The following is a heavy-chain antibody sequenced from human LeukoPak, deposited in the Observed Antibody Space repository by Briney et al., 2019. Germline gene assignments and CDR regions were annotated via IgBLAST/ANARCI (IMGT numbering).Heavy chain of an antibody. J-gene: IGHJ4*02. Sequence: ASVKVSCKASGYTFTSYGISWVRQAPGQGLEWMGWISAYNGNTNYAQKLQGRVTMTTDTSTSTAYMELRSLRSDDTAVYYCARAPPYYYGSGSYHDYWGQGTLVTVSS. CDR1: GYTFTSYG. V-gene: IGHV1-18*01. CDR3: ARAPPYYYGSGSYHDY. CDR2: ISAYNGNT. D-gene: IGHD3-10*01.